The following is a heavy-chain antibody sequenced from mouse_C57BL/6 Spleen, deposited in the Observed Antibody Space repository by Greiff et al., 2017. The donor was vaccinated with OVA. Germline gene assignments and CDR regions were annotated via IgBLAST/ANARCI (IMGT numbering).Heavy chain of an antibody. CDR3: ARSDGYYGFAY. D-gene: IGHD2-3*01. CDR2: IYPGSGST. V-gene: IGHV1-55*01. J-gene: IGHJ3*01. CDR1: GYTFTSYW. Sequence: QVQLKQSGAELVKPGASVKMSCKASGYTFTSYWITWVKQRPGQGLEWIGDIYPGSGSTNYNEKFKSKATLTVDTSSSTAYMQLSSLTSEDSAVYYCARSDGYYGFAYWGQGTLVTVSA.